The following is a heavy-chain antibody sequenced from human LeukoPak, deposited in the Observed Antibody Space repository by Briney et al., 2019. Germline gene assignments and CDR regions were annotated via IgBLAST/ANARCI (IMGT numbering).Heavy chain of an antibody. CDR1: GFTLSSYA. J-gene: IGHJ3*02. CDR3: AKVRSGLRGAFDI. Sequence: GGCLRLSCAASGFTLSSYAMSWVRQAPGKGLEWVSAISGSGGSTYYADSVKGRFTISRDNSKNTLYLQMNSLRAEDTAVYYCAKVRSGLRGAFDIWGQGTMVTVSS. CDR2: ISGSGGST. V-gene: IGHV3-23*01. D-gene: IGHD5-12*01.